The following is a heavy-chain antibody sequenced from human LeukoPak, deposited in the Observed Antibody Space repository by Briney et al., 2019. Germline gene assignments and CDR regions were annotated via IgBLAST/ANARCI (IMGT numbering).Heavy chain of an antibody. CDR3: ARDAPYSSSWYVPFDY. CDR2: ISGYNGNT. CDR1: GYTFTNYG. J-gene: IGHJ4*02. Sequence: ASVKVSCKTSGYTFTNYGISWVRQAPGQGLEWMGWISGYNGNTNYAQNLQGRVTMTTDTSTSTAYMELRSLTSDDTALYYCARDAPYSSSWYVPFDYWGQGTLVTVSS. V-gene: IGHV1-18*01. D-gene: IGHD6-13*01.